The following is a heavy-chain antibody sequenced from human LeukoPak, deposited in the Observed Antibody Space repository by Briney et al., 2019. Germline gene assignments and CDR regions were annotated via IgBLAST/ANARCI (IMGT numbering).Heavy chain of an antibody. CDR1: GGSFSGYY. J-gene: IGHJ3*01. D-gene: IGHD3-9*01. CDR3: AGSVLSYDSLTGYSPEAFDV. Sequence: PSETLSLTCAVYGGSFSGYYWSWIRQPPGKGLEWIGSIYYSGSTYYNPSLKSRVTISVDTSKTQFSLKLSSVTAADTAVYFCAGSVLSYDSLTGYSPEAFDVWGQGTMVTVSS. V-gene: IGHV4-34*01. CDR2: IYYSGST.